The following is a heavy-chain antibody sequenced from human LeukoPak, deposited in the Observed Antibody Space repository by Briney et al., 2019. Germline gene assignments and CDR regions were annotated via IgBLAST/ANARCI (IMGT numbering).Heavy chain of an antibody. CDR2: IYPGDSET. D-gene: IGHD1-26*01. CDR3: VRIFSGYAFDM. J-gene: IGHJ3*02. CDR1: GYSFTGYW. V-gene: IGHV5-51*03. Sequence: KPGESLKISCKGSGYSFTGYWIGWVRQMPGKGLEWMAIIYPGDSETRYSPSFQGQVTISADKSLCTAYLQWSSLKASDTAMYYCVRIFSGYAFDMWGHGTLVTVSS.